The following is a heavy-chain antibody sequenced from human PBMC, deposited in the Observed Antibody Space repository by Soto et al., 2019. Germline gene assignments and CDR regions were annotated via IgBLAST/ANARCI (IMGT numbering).Heavy chain of an antibody. CDR1: GFTFSDFY. D-gene: IGHD1-26*01. V-gene: IGHV3-11*01. CDR2: ISSTGTTI. CDR3: ARDLFVGDGYNYDSYGMDV. J-gene: IGHJ6*02. Sequence: GGSLRLSCAASGFTFSDFYMTWIRQAPGKGLHWVSYISSTGTTIYYADSVKGRFTISRDNAKNSLYLQMNSLRAEDTAVYYCARDLFVGDGYNYDSYGMDVWGQGTTVTVSS.